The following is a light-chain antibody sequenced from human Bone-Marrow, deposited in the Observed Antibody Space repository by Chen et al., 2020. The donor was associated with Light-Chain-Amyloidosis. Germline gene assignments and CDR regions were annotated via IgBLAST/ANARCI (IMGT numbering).Light chain of an antibody. CDR3: QVWDRSSDRPV. Sequence: SYVLNQPSSGSVAPGQTATIACGGNNIGFTSVHWYQQTPGQAPLLVVYDDSDRPSGIPERLSGSNSGNTATLTISRVEAGDEADYYCQVWDRSSDRPVFGGGTKLTVL. J-gene: IGLJ3*02. CDR2: DDS. CDR1: NIGFTS. V-gene: IGLV3-21*02.